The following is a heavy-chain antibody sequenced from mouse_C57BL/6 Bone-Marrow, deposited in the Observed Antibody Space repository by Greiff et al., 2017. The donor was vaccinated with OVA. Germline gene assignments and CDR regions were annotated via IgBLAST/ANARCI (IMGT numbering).Heavy chain of an antibody. CDR2: IYPGSGST. Sequence: QVQLKQSGAELVKPGASVKMSCKASGYTFTSYWITWVKQRPGQGLEWIGDIYPGSGSTNYNEKFKSKATLTVDTSSSTAYMQLSSLTSEDSAVYYCARGFGELLAYWGQGTLVTVSA. CDR1: GYTFTSYW. CDR3: ARGFGELLAY. D-gene: IGHD3-1*01. J-gene: IGHJ3*01. V-gene: IGHV1-55*01.